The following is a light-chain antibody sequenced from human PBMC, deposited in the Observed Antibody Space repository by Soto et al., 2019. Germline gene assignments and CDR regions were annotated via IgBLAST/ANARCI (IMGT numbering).Light chain of an antibody. Sequence: QSVLTQPPSVSGAPGQRVTISCTGSSSNIGAGYDVHWYQQLPGTAPKLLIYGNSNRPSGVPDRFSGSKSGTSASLAITGLQAEDEADYYSQSYDSSLSAVVFGGGTKLTV. CDR2: GNS. CDR3: QSYDSSLSAVV. V-gene: IGLV1-40*01. CDR1: SSNIGAGYD. J-gene: IGLJ2*01.